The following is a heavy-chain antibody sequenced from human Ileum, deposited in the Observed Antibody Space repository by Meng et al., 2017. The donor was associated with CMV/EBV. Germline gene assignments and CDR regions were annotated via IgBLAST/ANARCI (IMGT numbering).Heavy chain of an antibody. V-gene: IGHV4-61*01. CDR2: IYYSGST. CDR3: ARDFRDGGYYYYGMDV. CDR1: GGSVSSGSYY. D-gene: IGHD5-24*01. J-gene: IGHJ6*01. Sequence: GSLRLSCTVSGGSVSSGSYYWSWIRQPPGKGLEWIGYIYYSGSTNYNPSLKSRVTISVDTSKNQFSLKLSSVTAADTAVYYCARDFRDGGYYYYGMDVWGQGNTV.